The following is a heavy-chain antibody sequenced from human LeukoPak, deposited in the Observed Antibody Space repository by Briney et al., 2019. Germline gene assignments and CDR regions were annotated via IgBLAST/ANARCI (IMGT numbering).Heavy chain of an antibody. V-gene: IGHV6-1*01. CDR1: GDTVSTNTGA. CDR2: TYYRTQWYH. CDR3: AREDRGGNGHFDF. J-gene: IGHJ4*02. D-gene: IGHD1-26*01. Sequence: SQTLSLTCAISGDTVSTNTGACNWISQSPSKCLEWLVRTYYRTQWYHDYAVSVKGRISINPDTSKNQFSLQLKSVTREDTAVYYCAREDRGGNGHFDFWGQGTPVGVSS.